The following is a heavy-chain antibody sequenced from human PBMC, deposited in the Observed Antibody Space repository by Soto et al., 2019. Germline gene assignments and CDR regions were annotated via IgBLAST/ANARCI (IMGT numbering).Heavy chain of an antibody. J-gene: IGHJ4*02. CDR3: ARARATIAAAAIFDC. CDR2: VYRTGST. D-gene: IGHD6-13*01. V-gene: IGHV4-4*02. Sequence: QVQLQESGPGLVKPSGNLSLTCADSGGSFSTSNWWSWVRQPPGKGLEWIGEVYRTGSTNYNPSLESRVIVSVDKSTNQFSLKLTSVTAADAAVDYCARARATIAAAAIFDCWGQGTLVTVSS. CDR1: GGSFSTSNW.